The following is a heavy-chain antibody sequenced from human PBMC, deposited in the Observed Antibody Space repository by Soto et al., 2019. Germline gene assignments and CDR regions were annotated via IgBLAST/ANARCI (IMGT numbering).Heavy chain of an antibody. CDR3: ARRKYYYGSGSYRYYYYYGMDV. V-gene: IGHV4-34*01. D-gene: IGHD3-10*01. CDR1: CGSFSGYY. Sequence: SETLSLTCAVYCGSFSGYYWSWIRQPPGKGLEWIGEINHSGSTNYNPSLKSRVTISVDTSKNQFSLKLSSVTAAGTAVYYCARRKYYYGSGSYRYYYYYGMDVWGQGTTVTVSS. J-gene: IGHJ6*02. CDR2: INHSGST.